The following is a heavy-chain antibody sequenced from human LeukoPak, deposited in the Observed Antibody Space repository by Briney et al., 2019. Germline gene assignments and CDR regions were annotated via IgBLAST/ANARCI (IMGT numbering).Heavy chain of an antibody. V-gene: IGHV1-18*01. D-gene: IGHD3-22*01. Sequence: ASVKVSCKASGYTFTSYGISWVRQAPGQGLEWMGWISAYNGNTNYAQKLQGRVTMTTDTSTSTAYMELRSLRSDDTAVYYCARDVDYYDSSGHYDYWGQGTLDTVSS. J-gene: IGHJ4*02. CDR1: GYTFTSYG. CDR2: ISAYNGNT. CDR3: ARDVDYYDSSGHYDY.